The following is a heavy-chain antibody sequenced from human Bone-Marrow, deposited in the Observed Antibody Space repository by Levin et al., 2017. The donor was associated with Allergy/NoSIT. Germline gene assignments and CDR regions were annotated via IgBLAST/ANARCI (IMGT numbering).Heavy chain of an antibody. D-gene: IGHD3-10*01. CDR2: IYHSGST. CDR3: ARDIKVTMVRGVTFDY. CDR1: DYSISSDYY. V-gene: IGHV4-38-2*02. Sequence: PSETLSLTCTVSDYSISSDYYWGWIRQPPGKGVEWIGNIYHSGSTYYNPSLKSRVTISLDASKNQFSLRLSSVSAADTALYYCARDIKVTMVRGVTFDYWGQGTLVTVSS. J-gene: IGHJ4*02.